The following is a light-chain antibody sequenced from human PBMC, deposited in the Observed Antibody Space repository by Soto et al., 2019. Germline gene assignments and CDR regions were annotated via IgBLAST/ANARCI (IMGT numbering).Light chain of an antibody. V-gene: IGKV3-11*01. J-gene: IGKJ5*01. CDR1: QSISND. Sequence: EIVLTQSPATLSLSPWERATLSCRASQSISNDFAWFQQKPGQAPRLLIYDTSNRASGIPARFSGSGSGTDFTLTIISLEPEDFAIYYCQQHSNWPPITFGQGTRLEIK. CDR3: QQHSNWPPIT. CDR2: DTS.